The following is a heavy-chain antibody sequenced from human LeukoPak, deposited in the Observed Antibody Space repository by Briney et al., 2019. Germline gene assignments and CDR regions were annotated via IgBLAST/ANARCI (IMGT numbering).Heavy chain of an antibody. CDR1: GYTFTSYG. D-gene: IGHD3-10*01. J-gene: IGHJ6*03. V-gene: IGHV1-18*01. Sequence: PGASVKVSCKASGYTFTSYGISWVRQAPGQGLEWMGWISAYNGNTNYAQKLQGRVTMTTDTSTSTAYMELRSLRSDDTAVYYCARGPSITMVRGGQWYYYMDVWGKGTTVTISS. CDR2: ISAYNGNT. CDR3: ARGPSITMVRGGQWYYYMDV.